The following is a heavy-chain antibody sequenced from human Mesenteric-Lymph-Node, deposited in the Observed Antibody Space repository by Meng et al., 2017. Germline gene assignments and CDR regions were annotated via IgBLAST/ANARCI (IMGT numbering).Heavy chain of an antibody. CDR1: GGSISSGGYY. D-gene: IGHD2-2*01. V-gene: IGHV4-30-4*08. Sequence: QVQLQESGAGLVKPLQLLSLTCTVSGGSISSGGYYWSWIRQPPGKGLEWIGYMDYRGSTFYNPSLKSRVTISVDTSKNQFSLKLSSVTAADTAVYFCARGELLWDYWGQGTLVTVSS. J-gene: IGHJ4*02. CDR2: MDYRGST. CDR3: ARGELLWDY.